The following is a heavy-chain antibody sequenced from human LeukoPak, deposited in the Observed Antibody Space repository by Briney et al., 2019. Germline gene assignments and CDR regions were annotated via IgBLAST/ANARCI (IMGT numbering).Heavy chain of an antibody. Sequence: SVKVSCKASGGTFSSYAIGWVRQAPGQGLEWMGGIIPIFGTANYAQKFQGRVTITTDESTSTAYMELSSLRSEDTAVYYCARAMSRWRKGDAFDIWGQGTMVSVSS. J-gene: IGHJ3*02. V-gene: IGHV1-69*05. CDR3: ARAMSRWRKGDAFDI. CDR1: GGTFSSYA. D-gene: IGHD4-23*01. CDR2: IIPIFGTA.